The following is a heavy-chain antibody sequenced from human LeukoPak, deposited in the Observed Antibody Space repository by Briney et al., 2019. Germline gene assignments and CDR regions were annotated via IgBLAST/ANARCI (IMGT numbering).Heavy chain of an antibody. CDR1: GFTFSDYY. V-gene: IGHV3-11*06. J-gene: IGHJ4*02. D-gene: IGHD5-18*01. CDR2: ISSSSSYT. Sequence: GGSLRLSCAASGFTFSDYYMSWIRQAPGKGLEWVSYISSSSSYTNYADSVKGRFTISRDNAKNSLYLQINSLRAEDTAVYYCARVGWVNVDTAMMFDYWGQGTLVTVSS. CDR3: ARVGWVNVDTAMMFDY.